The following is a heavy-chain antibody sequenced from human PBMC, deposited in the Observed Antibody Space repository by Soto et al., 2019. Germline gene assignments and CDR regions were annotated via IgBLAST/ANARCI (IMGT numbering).Heavy chain of an antibody. CDR1: GGTFSSYA. CDR3: AWSPGSEAWFDP. CDR2: IIPIFGTA. J-gene: IGHJ5*02. Sequence: ASVKVSCKASGGTFSSYAISWVRQAPGQGLEWMGGIIPIFGTANYAQKFQGRVTITADESTSTAYMELSSLRSEDTAVYYCAWSPGSEAWFDPWGQGTLVTVS. D-gene: IGHD3-10*01. V-gene: IGHV1-69*13.